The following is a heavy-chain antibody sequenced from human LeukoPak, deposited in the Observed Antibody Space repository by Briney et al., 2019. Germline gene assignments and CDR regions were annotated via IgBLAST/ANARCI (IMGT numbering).Heavy chain of an antibody. J-gene: IGHJ6*02. Sequence: GASVKVSCKASGYTFTTYYMQWVRQTPGQGLEWMGIINPSGGSTSYAQKFQGRVTMTRDTSTSAVYMELSSLRSEDTAVYYCARDGSLYYGMDVWGQGTTVTVSS. CDR3: ARDGSLYYGMDV. CDR2: INPSGGST. D-gene: IGHD1-26*01. CDR1: GYTFTTYY. V-gene: IGHV1-46*01.